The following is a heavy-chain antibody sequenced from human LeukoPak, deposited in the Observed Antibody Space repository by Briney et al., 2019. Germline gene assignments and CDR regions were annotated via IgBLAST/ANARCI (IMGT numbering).Heavy chain of an antibody. CDR3: ARLSEVKVGLNAEILGAFDI. CDR1: GGPIRSSSYY. Sequence: SETLSLTCTVSGGPIRSSSYYWGWIRQPPGKGLEWIGNIYYSGSTYYKSSLKSRVTISVDTSKNQFSLKLTSVTAADTAVYYCARLSEVKVGLNAEILGAFDIWGQGTMVTVSS. D-gene: IGHD1-26*01. CDR2: IYYSGST. J-gene: IGHJ3*02. V-gene: IGHV4-39*01.